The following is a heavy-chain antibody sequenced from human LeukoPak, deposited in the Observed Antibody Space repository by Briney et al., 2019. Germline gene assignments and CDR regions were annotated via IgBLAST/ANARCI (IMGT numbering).Heavy chain of an antibody. D-gene: IGHD4-17*01. CDR2: LWYDGSNK. Sequence: GGSLRLSCAASGFSLESYGIHWVRQAPGKGLEWVAVLWYDGSNKFYADSVKGRFTISRDNSKNSLYLQMNSLRAEDTAVYYCASPDYVAFDIWGQGTMVTVSS. CDR3: ASPDYVAFDI. J-gene: IGHJ3*02. V-gene: IGHV3-33*01. CDR1: GFSLESYG.